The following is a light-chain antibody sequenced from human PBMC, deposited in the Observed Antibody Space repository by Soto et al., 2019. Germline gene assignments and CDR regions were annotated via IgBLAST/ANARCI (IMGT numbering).Light chain of an antibody. Sequence: IQMTQSPSSLSASVGDRVTVTCRASHDISFYLAWFQQRPGKIPKLLIYGASILQSGVPSRFSGSASGTDFTLTISGLQPEDVATYYCQQYNRAPLTFGGGTKVDIK. V-gene: IGKV1-27*01. CDR3: QQYNRAPLT. J-gene: IGKJ4*02. CDR2: GAS. CDR1: HDISFY.